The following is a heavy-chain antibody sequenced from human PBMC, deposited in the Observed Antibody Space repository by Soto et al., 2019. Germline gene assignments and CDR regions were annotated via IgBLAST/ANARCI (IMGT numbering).Heavy chain of an antibody. Sequence: GGSLRLSCAASGFTFISYAMSWVRQAPGKGLEWVSAISGSGGNTYYADSVKGRFTISRDNSKNTLYLQMNSLRAEDTAVYYCAKLGAYSYGFTHQYDSRYYFDYWGQGTLVTVSS. CDR2: ISGSGGNT. CDR3: AKLGAYSYGFTHQYDSRYYFDY. J-gene: IGHJ4*02. D-gene: IGHD5-18*01. V-gene: IGHV3-23*01. CDR1: GFTFISYA.